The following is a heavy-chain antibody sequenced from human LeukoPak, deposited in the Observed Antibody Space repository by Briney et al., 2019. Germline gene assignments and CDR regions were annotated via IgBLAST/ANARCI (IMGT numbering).Heavy chain of an antibody. Sequence: SQTLSLTCTVSGGSISSGAYYWNWIRQPPGKGLEWIGYIYYSGSAYYNPSLKSRITISLDTSKNQFSLRLTSVTAVDTAVYYCSRGDGDNQSYWGQGTLVTVSS. J-gene: IGHJ4*02. D-gene: IGHD4-17*01. CDR1: GGSISSGAYY. CDR3: SRGDGDNQSY. CDR2: IYYSGSA. V-gene: IGHV4-30-4*01.